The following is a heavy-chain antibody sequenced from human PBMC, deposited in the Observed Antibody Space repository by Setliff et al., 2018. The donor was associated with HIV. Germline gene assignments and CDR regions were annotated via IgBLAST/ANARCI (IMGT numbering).Heavy chain of an antibody. Sequence: GGSLRLSCAASGFTFSSYEMNWVRQAPGKGLEWVSYISSSGSITYYADSVKGRFTISRDNSKNTVHLQMNSLRAEDTAVYYCARDFWGGSYSSDYWGQGTLVTVSS. CDR1: GFTFSSYE. V-gene: IGHV3-48*03. CDR2: ISSSGSIT. J-gene: IGHJ4*02. D-gene: IGHD1-26*01. CDR3: ARDFWGGSYSSDY.